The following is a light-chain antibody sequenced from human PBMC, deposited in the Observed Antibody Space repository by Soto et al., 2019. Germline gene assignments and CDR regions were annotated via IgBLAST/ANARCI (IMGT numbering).Light chain of an antibody. J-gene: IGKJ4*01. CDR3: QKYNSVPLT. Sequence: DIQMTQSPSSLSASVGDRVTITCRASQGIRTYLAWYQQKPGKVPKLLIYAASTLQSGVPSRFSGSGSGTDFTLTISSLQPEDVATYYCQKYNSVPLTFGGGTKVEIK. CDR2: AAS. V-gene: IGKV1-27*01. CDR1: QGIRTY.